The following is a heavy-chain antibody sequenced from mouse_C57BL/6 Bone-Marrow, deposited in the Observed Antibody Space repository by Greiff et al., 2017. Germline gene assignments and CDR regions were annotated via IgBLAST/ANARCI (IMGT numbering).Heavy chain of an antibody. CDR2: IYPGGGST. Sequence: QVQLQQSGAELVKPGASVKMSCKASGYTFTSYWITWVKQRPGQGLVWIGAIYPGGGSTNYNEKFKSKATLTVYTSSSTVNMQLSGLTAEDSAVYYGARSLMDYWGQGTSVTVSS. CDR1: GYTFTSYW. CDR3: ARSLMDY. J-gene: IGHJ4*01. V-gene: IGHV1-55*01.